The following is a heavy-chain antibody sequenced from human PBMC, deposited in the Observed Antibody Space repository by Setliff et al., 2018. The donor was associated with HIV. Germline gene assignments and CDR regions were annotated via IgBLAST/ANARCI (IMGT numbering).Heavy chain of an antibody. CDR1: GYTFTSYG. J-gene: IGHJ4*02. Sequence: GASVKVSCKASGYTFTSYGISWVRQAPGQGLEWMGWISAYNGNTNYAQKLQGRVTMTTDTSTSTAYMELRSLRSEDSAFYYCTTPLDSSGYFGSDYFDYWGQGALVTVSS. CDR2: ISAYNGNT. D-gene: IGHD3-22*01. V-gene: IGHV1-18*01. CDR3: TTPLDSSGYFGSDYFDY.